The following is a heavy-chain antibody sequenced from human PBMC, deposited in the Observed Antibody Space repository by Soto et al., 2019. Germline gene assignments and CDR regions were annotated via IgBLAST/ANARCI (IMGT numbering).Heavy chain of an antibody. J-gene: IGHJ5*02. CDR3: AARIGNIGWYWLDA. Sequence: GASVKVSCKASGFTFTSSAVQWVRQARGQPLEWIGWIVLGNGNTNYAQKFQGRVTITRDKSTSTAYMDLSRLRSDDTAMYYCAARIGNIGWYWLDAWGQGTQVTVSS. CDR2: IVLGNGNT. CDR1: GFTFTSSA. V-gene: IGHV1-58*01. D-gene: IGHD6-19*01.